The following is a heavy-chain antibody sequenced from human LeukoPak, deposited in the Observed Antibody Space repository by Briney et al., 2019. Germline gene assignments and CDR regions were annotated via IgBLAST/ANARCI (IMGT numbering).Heavy chain of an antibody. Sequence: QPGTSLRLSCATSGFTFRSHAMHWVRQSPGKGLEWVAQIWYDGSNKYYADSVKGRFSVSRDNSKNTLYLQMNSLRVEDTAVYYCAKDIYYYDSSGYAFDIWGQGTMVTVSS. CDR2: IWYDGSNK. CDR1: GFTFRSHA. J-gene: IGHJ3*02. D-gene: IGHD3-22*01. CDR3: AKDIYYYDSSGYAFDI. V-gene: IGHV3-33*06.